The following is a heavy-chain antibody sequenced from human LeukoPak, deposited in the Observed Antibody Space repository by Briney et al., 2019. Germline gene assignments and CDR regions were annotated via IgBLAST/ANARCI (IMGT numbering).Heavy chain of an antibody. V-gene: IGHV7-4-1*02. CDR2: INTNTGKP. D-gene: IGHD3-22*01. CDR3: SRVSAHCSDNNCYPHY. CDR1: GYSFTTYA. J-gene: IGHJ4*02. Sequence: ASVKVSCKASGYSFTTYAMSWVRQAPGQGLEWMGWINTNTGKPTYAQGFTGRFVFSLDTSVSTAYLQISSLKTEDTAVYYCSRVSAHCSDNNCYPHYWGQGTQVTVSS.